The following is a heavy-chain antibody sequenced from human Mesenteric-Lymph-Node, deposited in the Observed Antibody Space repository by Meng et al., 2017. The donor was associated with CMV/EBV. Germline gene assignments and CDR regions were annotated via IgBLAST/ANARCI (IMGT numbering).Heavy chain of an antibody. CDR2: ISGSSDTT. CDR3: ARRVTDGGSCYSTGCWFDP. J-gene: IGHJ5*02. V-gene: IGHV3-23*01. Sequence: TFGSQAMSWLRQAPDKGLEWVSFISGSSDTTYYTDSVKGRFTISRDNSKNTLFLQMNSLRAEDTAVYYCARRVTDGGSCYSTGCWFDPWGQGTLVTVSS. D-gene: IGHD2-15*01. CDR1: TFGSQA.